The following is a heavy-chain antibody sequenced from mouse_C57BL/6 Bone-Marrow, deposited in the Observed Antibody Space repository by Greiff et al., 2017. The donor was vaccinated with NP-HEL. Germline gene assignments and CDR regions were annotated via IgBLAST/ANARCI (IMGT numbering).Heavy chain of an antibody. CDR2: INPNNGGT. V-gene: IGHV1-26*01. CDR1: GYTFTYYY. Sequence: EVQLQQSGPELVKPGASVKISCKASGYTFTYYYMNWVKQSHGKSLEWIGDINPNNGGTSYNQKFKGKATLTVDKSSSTAYMELRSLTSEDSAVYYCARRGDAMDYWGQGTSVTVSS. CDR3: ARRGDAMDY. J-gene: IGHJ4*01.